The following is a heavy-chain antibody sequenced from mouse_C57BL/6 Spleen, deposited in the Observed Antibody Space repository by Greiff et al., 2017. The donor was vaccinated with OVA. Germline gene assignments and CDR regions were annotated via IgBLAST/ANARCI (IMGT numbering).Heavy chain of an antibody. CDR2: ISGGGGNT. D-gene: IGHD1-1*01. J-gene: IGHJ1*03. Sequence: DVQLVESGGGLVKPGGSLKLSCAASGFTFSSYTMSWVRQTPEKRLEWVATISGGGGNTYYPDSVKGRFTISRDNAKNTLYLQMSSLRSEDTALYYCASSTTVGYFDVWGTGTTVTVSS. CDR1: GFTFSSYT. CDR3: ASSTTVGYFDV. V-gene: IGHV5-9*01.